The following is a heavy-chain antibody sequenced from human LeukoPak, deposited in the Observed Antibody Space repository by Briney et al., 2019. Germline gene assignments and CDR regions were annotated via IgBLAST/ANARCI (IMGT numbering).Heavy chain of an antibody. CDR2: ISAYNGNT. V-gene: IGHV1-18*01. D-gene: IGHD6-13*01. CDR1: GYTFTSYG. CDR3: ARVISRGSSSWYGDAFDI. Sequence: GASVKVSCKASGYTFTSYGISWVRQAPGQGLEWIRWISAYNGNTNYAQKLQGRVTMTTDTSTSTAYMELRSLRSDDTAVYYCARVISRGSSSWYGDAFDIWGQGTMVTVSS. J-gene: IGHJ3*02.